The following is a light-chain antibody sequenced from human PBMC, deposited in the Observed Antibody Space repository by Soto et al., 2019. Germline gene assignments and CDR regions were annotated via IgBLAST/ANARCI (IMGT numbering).Light chain of an antibody. Sequence: QSALTQSPSASASLGASVKLTCTLISGHSTYAIAWHQQQPEKGPRYLMKLNSDGSHSKGDGIPDRFSGSSSGAERHLTISSLQSEDEADYYCQTWGTAIHDVVFGGGTKLTVL. V-gene: IGLV4-69*01. J-gene: IGLJ2*01. CDR1: SGHSTYA. CDR3: QTWGTAIHDVV. CDR2: LNSDGSH.